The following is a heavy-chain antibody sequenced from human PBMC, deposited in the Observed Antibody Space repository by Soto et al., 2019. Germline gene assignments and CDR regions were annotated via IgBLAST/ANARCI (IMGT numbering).Heavy chain of an antibody. CDR2: IIPIFGTA. Sequence: SVKVSCKASGGTFSSYAISWVRQAPGQGLEWMGGIIPIFGTANYAQKFQGRVTITADESTSTAYMELSSLRSEDTAVYYCAAPCACDYGDYEAYYYYYGMDVWGQGTTVTVSS. D-gene: IGHD4-17*01. CDR3: AAPCACDYGDYEAYYYYYGMDV. V-gene: IGHV1-69*13. CDR1: GGTFSSYA. J-gene: IGHJ6*02.